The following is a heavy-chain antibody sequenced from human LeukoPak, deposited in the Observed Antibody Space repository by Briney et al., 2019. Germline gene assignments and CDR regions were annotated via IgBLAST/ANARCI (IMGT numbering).Heavy chain of an antibody. CDR1: GFTFSRQG. V-gene: IGHV3-30*18. Sequence: GGSLRLSCAPSGFTFSRQGMHWVRQAPGKGLEWVAIISNDGSRKYYAHSVEGRFTISRNNSKNTLYVQMNSLRDEDTAVYHCAKDQRWESPHYLDSWGQGTLVPSPQ. D-gene: IGHD1-26*01. CDR3: AKDQRWESPHYLDS. CDR2: ISNDGSRK. J-gene: IGHJ4*02.